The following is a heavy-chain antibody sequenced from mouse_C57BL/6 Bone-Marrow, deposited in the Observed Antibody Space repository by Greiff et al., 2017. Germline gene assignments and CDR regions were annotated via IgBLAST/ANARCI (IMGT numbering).Heavy chain of an antibody. J-gene: IGHJ2*01. V-gene: IGHV1-81*01. CDR3: AKDGSNL. Sequence: QFQLQQSGAELARPGASVKLSFKASGYTFTSTGISWVKQRTGQGLEWIGEIYPRRGNNYYNEKFKGKATPTADESSSTAYMELRSLTSEDSAVYFCAKDGSNLWGQGTTLTVSS. CDR1: GYTFTSTG. D-gene: IGHD2-5*01. CDR2: IYPRRGNN.